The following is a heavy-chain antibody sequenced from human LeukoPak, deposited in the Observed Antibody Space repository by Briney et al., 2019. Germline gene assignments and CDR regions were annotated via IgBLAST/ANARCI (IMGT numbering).Heavy chain of an antibody. D-gene: IGHD3-22*01. CDR3: AKDNYYDSSGYYYYYYGMDV. V-gene: IGHV3-23*01. Sequence: GGSLRLSCAASGFTFSSYAMSWVRQAPGKGLEWVSVISGSGGSTYYADSVKGRFTISRDNSKNTLYLQMNSLRAEDTAVYYCAKDNYYDSSGYYYYYYGMDVWGQGTTVTVSS. J-gene: IGHJ6*02. CDR1: GFTFSSYA. CDR2: ISGSGGST.